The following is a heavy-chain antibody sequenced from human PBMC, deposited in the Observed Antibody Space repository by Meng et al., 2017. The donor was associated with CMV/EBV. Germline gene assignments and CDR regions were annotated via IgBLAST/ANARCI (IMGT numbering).Heavy chain of an antibody. D-gene: IGHD3-3*01. V-gene: IGHV4-30-4*08. CDR2: IDYSGST. CDR3: ARDNRRGGVDY. J-gene: IGHJ4*02. Sequence: ARLQSSCQGPLTPSPYLALTCTVTGRPTSSGDYYWSWIRQPPGKALEWIGYIDYSGSTYYNPSLKSRFTISVDTSKNQFSLKLSSVTAADTAVYYCARDNRRGGVDYWGQGTLVTVSS. CDR1: GRPTSSGDYY.